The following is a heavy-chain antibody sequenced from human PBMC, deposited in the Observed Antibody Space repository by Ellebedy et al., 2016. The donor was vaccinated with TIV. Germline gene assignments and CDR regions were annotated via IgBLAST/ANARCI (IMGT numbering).Heavy chain of an antibody. CDR3: ARHGEYNRGYWYHNY. V-gene: IGHV5-10-1*01. Sequence: GESLKISCKGSGYSFTSYWISWVRQMPGKGLEWMGRIDPSDSYTNYSPSFQGHVTISADKSISTAYLQWSSLKASDTAMYYCARHGEYNRGYWYHNYWGQGTLVTVSS. CDR2: IDPSDSYT. D-gene: IGHD6-6*01. J-gene: IGHJ4*02. CDR1: GYSFTSYW.